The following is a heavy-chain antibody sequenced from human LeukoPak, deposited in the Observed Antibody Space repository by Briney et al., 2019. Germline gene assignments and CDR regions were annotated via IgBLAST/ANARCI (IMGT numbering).Heavy chain of an antibody. J-gene: IGHJ5*02. CDR3: ARDHPYYDFWSGQGLNWFDP. D-gene: IGHD3-3*01. V-gene: IGHV4-4*07. CDR1: GGSISRYS. Sequence: SETLSLTCTVSGGSISRYSWSWIRQPAGKGLEWIGRIYTSGSTNYNPSLKSRVTMSVDTSKNQFSLKLSSVTAADTAVYYCARDHPYYDFWSGQGLNWFDPWGQGTLVTVSS. CDR2: IYTSGST.